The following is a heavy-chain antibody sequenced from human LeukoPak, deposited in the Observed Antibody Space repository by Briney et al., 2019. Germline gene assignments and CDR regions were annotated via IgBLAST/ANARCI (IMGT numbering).Heavy chain of an antibody. D-gene: IGHD5-18*01. CDR1: GFTFSSYG. J-gene: IGHJ3*02. CDR2: IWYDGSSK. Sequence: GGSLRLSCAASGFTFSSYGMHWVRQAPGKGLEWVAVIWYDGSSKYYADSVKGRFTVSRDNSKNTLYLQMNSLRAEDTAVYYCARLSVDTARDPADAFDIWGQGTMVTVSS. CDR3: ARLSVDTARDPADAFDI. V-gene: IGHV3-33*01.